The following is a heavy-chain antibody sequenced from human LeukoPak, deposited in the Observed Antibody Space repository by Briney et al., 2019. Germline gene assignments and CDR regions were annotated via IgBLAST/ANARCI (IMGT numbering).Heavy chain of an antibody. Sequence: PSETLSLTCTVSGGSISTYYWSWIRQPPGKGLEWIGYIHYSGATSYNPSLNSRVTVSVDTSKNQLSLKLNSVTTADTAVYYCTRGAGWLIDYWGQGILVTVSS. CDR1: GGSISTYY. J-gene: IGHJ4*02. D-gene: IGHD3-16*01. CDR3: TRGAGWLIDY. CDR2: IHYSGAT. V-gene: IGHV4-59*01.